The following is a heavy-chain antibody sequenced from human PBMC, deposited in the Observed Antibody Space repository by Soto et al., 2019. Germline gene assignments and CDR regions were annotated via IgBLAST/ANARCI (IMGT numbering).Heavy chain of an antibody. V-gene: IGHV3-30*03. CDR3: ARGSWAIVTGYFDY. D-gene: IGHD3-9*01. CDR1: GFTFSAHG. Sequence: XVSLRLSCAASGFTFSAHGMHWVRQAPGKGLEWVAVISSDGTYKYYADSLKGRFTISRDNSKNTLFLHMSSLTTEDTAVYYCARGSWAIVTGYFDYWGRGALVTVSS. CDR2: ISSDGTYK. J-gene: IGHJ4*02.